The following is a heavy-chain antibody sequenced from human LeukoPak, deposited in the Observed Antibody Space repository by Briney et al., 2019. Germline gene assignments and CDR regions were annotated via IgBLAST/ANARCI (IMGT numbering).Heavy chain of an antibody. CDR3: ARDLWEGSNSWIPY. D-gene: IGHD6-13*01. V-gene: IGHV1-2*02. Sequence: ASVKVSCKASGYTFTGDYMHWVRRAPGQGLEWMGWINPNSGGTKYAQKFQGRVTMTRDTSISTAYMELTSLRSDDTAVYYCARDLWEGSNSWIPYWGQGTLVTVSS. CDR1: GYTFTGDY. J-gene: IGHJ4*02. CDR2: INPNSGGT.